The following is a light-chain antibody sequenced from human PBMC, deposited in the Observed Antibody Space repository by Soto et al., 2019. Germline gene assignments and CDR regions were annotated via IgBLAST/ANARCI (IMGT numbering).Light chain of an antibody. Sequence: ETVLTQSPGTLSLSPGDRATLSCRASQSVSSSYLAWYQQKPGQAPRLLIYDASRRATGIPARFSGSGSGTDFTLTISSLEPEDFAVYYCQQRSNWPPVTFGGGAKVDIK. CDR1: QSVSSSY. CDR3: QQRSNWPPVT. CDR2: DAS. V-gene: IGKV3D-20*02. J-gene: IGKJ4*01.